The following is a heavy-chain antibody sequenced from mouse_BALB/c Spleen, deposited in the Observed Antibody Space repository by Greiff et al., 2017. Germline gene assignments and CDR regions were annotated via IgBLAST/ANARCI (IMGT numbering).Heavy chain of an antibody. Sequence: EVKLEESGPGLVKPSQSLSLTCSVTGYSITSGYYWPWIRQFPGNKLEWMGYISYDGSNNYNPSLKNRISITRDTSKNQFFLKLNSVTTEDTATYYCATYYRYPWFAYWGQGTLVTVSA. CDR2: ISYDGSN. V-gene: IGHV3-6*02. D-gene: IGHD2-14*01. J-gene: IGHJ3*01. CDR1: GYSITSGYY. CDR3: ATYYRYPWFAY.